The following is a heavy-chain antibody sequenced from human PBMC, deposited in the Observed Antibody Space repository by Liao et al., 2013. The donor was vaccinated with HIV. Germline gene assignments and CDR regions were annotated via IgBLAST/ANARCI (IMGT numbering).Heavy chain of an antibody. D-gene: IGHD6-25*01. J-gene: IGHJ6*03. CDR2: MYTSGST. CDR1: GGSISSYY. V-gene: IGHV4-4*07. Sequence: QVRLQESGPGLVKPSETLSLTCTVSGGSISSYYWSWIRQPAGKGLEWIGRMYTSGSTNYNPSLKSRVTISVDTSKNQFSLKLSSVTAADTAVYYCARLSGVDHYYLYYMDVWGKGTTVTVSS. CDR3: ARLSGVDHYYLYYMDV.